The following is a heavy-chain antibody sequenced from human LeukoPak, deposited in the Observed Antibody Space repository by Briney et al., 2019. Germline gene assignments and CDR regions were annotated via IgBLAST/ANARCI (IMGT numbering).Heavy chain of an antibody. CDR3: ARDGAAARTFDY. J-gene: IGHJ4*02. CDR2: IIPIFGTA. Sequence: SVKVSCKASGGTFSSYAISWVRQAPGQGLEWMGRIIPIFGTANYAQKFQGRVTITTDESMSTAYMELSSLRSEDTAVYYCARDGAAARTFDYWGQGTLVTVSS. V-gene: IGHV1-69*05. D-gene: IGHD6-13*01. CDR1: GGTFSSYA.